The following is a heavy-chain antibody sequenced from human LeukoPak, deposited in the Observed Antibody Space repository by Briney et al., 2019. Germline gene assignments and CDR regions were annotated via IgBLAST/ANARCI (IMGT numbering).Heavy chain of an antibody. CDR1: GYTFTSYY. CDR3: ARGSRVYGSGSFNWFDP. Sequence: GASVKVSCKASGYTFTSYYMHWVRQAPGQGLEWMGGIIPIFGTANYAQKFQGRVTITADESTSTAYMELSSLRSEDTAVYYCARGSRVYGSGSFNWFDPWGQGTLVTVSS. D-gene: IGHD3-10*01. CDR2: IIPIFGTA. V-gene: IGHV1-69*13. J-gene: IGHJ5*02.